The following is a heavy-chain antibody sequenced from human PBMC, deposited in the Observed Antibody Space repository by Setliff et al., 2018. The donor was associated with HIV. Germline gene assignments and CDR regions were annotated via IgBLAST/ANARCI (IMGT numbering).Heavy chain of an antibody. V-gene: IGHV1-18*01. D-gene: IGHD3-16*01. Sequence: ASVKVSCKVSGYPLSELSIHWVRQAPGQGLEWMGWISGYNANTNYAQKFQGRVTLTTDISTTTAFMELRSLRSDDTAVYFCARDLRSWSSYQNGMNVWGQGTTVTVSS. J-gene: IGHJ6*02. CDR2: ISGYNANT. CDR1: GYPLSELS. CDR3: ARDLRSWSSYQNGMNV.